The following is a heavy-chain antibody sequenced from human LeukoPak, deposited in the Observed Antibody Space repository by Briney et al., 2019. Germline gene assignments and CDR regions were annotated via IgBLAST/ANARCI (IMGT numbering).Heavy chain of an antibody. V-gene: IGHV1-69*01. CDR2: IIPIFGTA. CDR3: ARPVDGYSSSWYWFDP. D-gene: IGHD6-13*01. J-gene: IGHJ5*02. Sequence: SVKVSCKASGGTFSSYAISWVRQAPGQGLEWMGGIIPIFGTANYAQKFQGRVTITADESTSTAYMELSSLGSEDTAVYYCARPVDGYSSSWYWFDPWGQGTLVTDSS. CDR1: GGTFSSYA.